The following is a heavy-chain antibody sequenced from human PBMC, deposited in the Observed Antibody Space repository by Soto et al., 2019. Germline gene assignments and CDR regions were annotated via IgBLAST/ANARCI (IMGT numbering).Heavy chain of an antibody. CDR3: VRARYYDSSGYYSAFDY. CDR1: GFTFSTYG. CDR2: IWYDGSYK. V-gene: IGHV3-33*01. D-gene: IGHD3-22*01. Sequence: QVQLVESGGGVVQPGRSLRLSCAASGFTFSTYGMHWVRQAPGKGLEWVSVIWYDGSYKFYADSVKGRFTISRDNSKNTLYLQMNSLRAEDTAVYYCVRARYYDSSGYYSAFDYWGQGTLVTVSS. J-gene: IGHJ4*02.